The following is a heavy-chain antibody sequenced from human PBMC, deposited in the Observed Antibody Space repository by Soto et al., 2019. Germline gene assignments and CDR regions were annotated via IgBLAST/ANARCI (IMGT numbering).Heavy chain of an antibody. CDR2: IHYSGST. CDR1: GGSISGSY. Sequence: SETLSLTCTVSGGSISGSYWSWIRQTPGKVLEWVGYIHYSGSTNYNPSLKSRVTMSVDSAKNQFSLKLSSVTAADTAVYYCARAHDFWGGRQQPIDSWGQGTLVTVSS. D-gene: IGHD3-3*01. J-gene: IGHJ4*02. V-gene: IGHV4-59*12. CDR3: ARAHDFWGGRQQPIDS.